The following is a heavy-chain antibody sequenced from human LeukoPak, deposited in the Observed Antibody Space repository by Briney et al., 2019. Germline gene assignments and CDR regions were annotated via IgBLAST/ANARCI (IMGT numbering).Heavy chain of an antibody. Sequence: GGSLRLSCAASGFTFSSYWMSWVRQAPGKGLEWVANIKQDGSEKYYVDSVKGRFTISRDNAKNSLYLQMNSLRAEDTAVYYCARGGIQVSGIDEFDYWGQGTLVTVSS. D-gene: IGHD6-19*01. CDR3: ARGGIQVSGIDEFDY. V-gene: IGHV3-7*04. CDR2: IKQDGSEK. CDR1: GFTFSSYW. J-gene: IGHJ4*02.